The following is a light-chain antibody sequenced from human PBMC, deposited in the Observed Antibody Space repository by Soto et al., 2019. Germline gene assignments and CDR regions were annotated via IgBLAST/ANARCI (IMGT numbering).Light chain of an antibody. V-gene: IGKV3-15*01. CDR1: QSISGA. J-gene: IGKJ1*01. Sequence: EIVMTQSPATLSVSAGGMATLSFGASQSISGALAWYQQKPGQAPRLLIYGASTRATSFPARFSGSGSGTDFTLTISSLQSEDFAVYYCQQYNNWPWTFGQGTKVDIK. CDR2: GAS. CDR3: QQYNNWPWT.